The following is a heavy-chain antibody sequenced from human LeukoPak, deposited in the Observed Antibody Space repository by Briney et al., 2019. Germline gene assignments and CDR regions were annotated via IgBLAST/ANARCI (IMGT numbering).Heavy chain of an antibody. D-gene: IGHD5-18*01. Sequence: PSETLSLTCTVSGGSISSYYWSWIRQPPGKGLEWIGYIYYSGSTNYNPSLKSRVTISVDTSKNQFSLKLSSVTAADTAVYYCARSASYGYYFDYWGQGTLVTVSS. CDR2: IYYSGST. V-gene: IGHV4-59*01. J-gene: IGHJ4*02. CDR1: GGSISSYY. CDR3: ARSASYGYYFDY.